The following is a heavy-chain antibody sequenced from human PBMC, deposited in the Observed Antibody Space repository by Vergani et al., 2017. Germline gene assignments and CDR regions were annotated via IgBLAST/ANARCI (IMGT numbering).Heavy chain of an antibody. J-gene: IGHJ5*02. CDR3: ARATYGSSYYAVGFDQ. Sequence: QVQLLESGPGRVKPSETLSLTCAVSGDSIRSYYWSWNRHSPGKGLEWIGYVYHSGNTNYNPSLKSRITMSIDMSKNQFSLNLKSVTAADTAVYFCARATYGSSYYAVGFDQWGQGTLVTVSS. D-gene: IGHD3-10*01. CDR1: GDSIRSYY. CDR2: VYHSGNT. V-gene: IGHV4-59*01.